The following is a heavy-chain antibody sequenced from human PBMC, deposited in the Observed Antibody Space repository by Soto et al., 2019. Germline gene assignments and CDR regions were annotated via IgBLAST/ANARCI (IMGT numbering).Heavy chain of an antibody. V-gene: IGHV3-23*01. Sequence: EVQLLESGGGLVQPGGSLRLSCAASGFTCNTYAMSWVRQAPGKGLEWVSSISGSGGSKYYADAVKGRFTISRDNPKNTLYLQMNSLTAEDTAVYYCAKVLQNYYYYGMDVWGQGTTVTVSS. CDR3: AKVLQNYYYYGMDV. J-gene: IGHJ6*02. CDR1: GFTCNTYA. CDR2: ISGSGGSK.